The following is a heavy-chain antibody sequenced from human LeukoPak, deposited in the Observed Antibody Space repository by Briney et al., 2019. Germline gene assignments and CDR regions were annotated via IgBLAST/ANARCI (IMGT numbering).Heavy chain of an antibody. D-gene: IGHD1-26*01. J-gene: IGHJ3*02. Sequence: GGSLRLSCAASGFTFSSYAMSWVRQAPGKGLEWVAFIRYDGSNEYYIDSVKGRFTLSRDNSKNTLYLQMNSLRAEDTAVYYCAKDSAVSGSYPDASDIWGQGTMVTVSS. V-gene: IGHV3-30*02. CDR3: AKDSAVSGSYPDASDI. CDR1: GFTFSSYA. CDR2: IRYDGSNE.